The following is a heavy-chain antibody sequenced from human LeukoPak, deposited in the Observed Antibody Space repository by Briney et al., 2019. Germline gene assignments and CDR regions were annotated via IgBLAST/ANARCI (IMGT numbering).Heavy chain of an antibody. CDR1: GGSISGSGSSYY. D-gene: IGHD1-26*01. Sequence: SSETLSLTCTVSGGSISGSGSSYYWVWIRQPPGKGLEWIESIYYSGSTYYNPSLKSRVTISVDTSKNQFSLKLSSVTAADTAVYFCARTPRYSGNYYNAFDIWGQGTTVTVSS. CDR2: IYYSGST. CDR3: ARTPRYSGNYYNAFDI. J-gene: IGHJ3*02. V-gene: IGHV4-39*01.